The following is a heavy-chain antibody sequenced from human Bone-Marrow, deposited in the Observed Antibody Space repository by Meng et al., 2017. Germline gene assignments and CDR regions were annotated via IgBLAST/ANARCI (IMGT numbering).Heavy chain of an antibody. D-gene: IGHD3-16*01. CDR1: GFTFSSYH. J-gene: IGHJ4*02. CDR3: AKGKRGLPYFDY. CDR2: ITGNGDST. V-gene: IGHV3-64*01. Sequence: GESLKISCAASGFTFSSYHMHWVRQAPGKGLEYVSSITGNGDSTYYANSVKGRFTISRDNSKNTLYLQMNSLRAEDTAVYYCAKGKRGLPYFDYWGQGTLVTVSS.